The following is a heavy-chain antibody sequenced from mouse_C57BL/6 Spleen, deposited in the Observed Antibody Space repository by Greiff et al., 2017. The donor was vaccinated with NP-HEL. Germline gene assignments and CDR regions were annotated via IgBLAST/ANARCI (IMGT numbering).Heavy chain of an antibody. V-gene: IGHV1-53*01. J-gene: IGHJ2*01. CDR2: INPSNGGT. CDR3: ARTTVVATDY. CDR1: GYTFTSYW. D-gene: IGHD1-1*01. Sequence: QVQLQQSGTELVKPGASVKLSCKASGYTFTSYWMHWVKQRPGQGLEWIGNINPSNGGTNYNEKFKSKATLTVDKSSSTAYMQLSSLASEDAAVYCGARTTVVATDYWGQGTTLTVSS.